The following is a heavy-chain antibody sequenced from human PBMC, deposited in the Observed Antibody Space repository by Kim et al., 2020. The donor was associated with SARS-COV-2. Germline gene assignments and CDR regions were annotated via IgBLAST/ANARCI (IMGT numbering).Heavy chain of an antibody. CDR2: IYPGDSDT. Sequence: GESLKISCKGSGYSFTSYWIGWVRQMPGKGLEWMGIIYPGDSDTRYSPSFQGQVTISADKSISTAYLQWSSLKASDTAMYYCARPRVIVGATTGAFDIWGQGTMVTVSS. D-gene: IGHD1-26*01. CDR1: GYSFTSYW. J-gene: IGHJ3*02. CDR3: ARPRVIVGATTGAFDI. V-gene: IGHV5-51*01.